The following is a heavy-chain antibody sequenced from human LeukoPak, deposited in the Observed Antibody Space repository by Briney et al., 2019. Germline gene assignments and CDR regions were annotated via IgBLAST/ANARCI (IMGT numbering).Heavy chain of an antibody. V-gene: IGHV3-30*02. D-gene: IGHD6-19*01. CDR2: IRYDGSSR. CDR1: GFTFSRYW. J-gene: IGHJ4*02. Sequence: GGSLRLSCAASGFTFSRYWMSWVRQAPGKGLEWLTFIRYDGSSRYYADSVKGRFTISRDNSKNTLYLQMNILTTEDTAIYYCAKDRSSSGENFDYWGQGSLVTVSS. CDR3: AKDRSSSGENFDY.